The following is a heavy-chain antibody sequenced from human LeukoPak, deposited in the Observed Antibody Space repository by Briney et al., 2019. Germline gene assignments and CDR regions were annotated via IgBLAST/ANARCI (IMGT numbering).Heavy chain of an antibody. CDR3: AAQQLDNFDY. J-gene: IGHJ4*02. CDR2: INAGNGNT. CDR1: GYTFTSYG. V-gene: IGHV1-3*01. D-gene: IGHD6-13*01. Sequence: GASVKVSCKASGYTFTSYGISWVRQAPGQRLEWMGWINAGNGNTKYSQKFQDRVTITRDTSATTAYMELSSLRSEDTAVYYCAAQQLDNFDYWGQGTLVTVSS.